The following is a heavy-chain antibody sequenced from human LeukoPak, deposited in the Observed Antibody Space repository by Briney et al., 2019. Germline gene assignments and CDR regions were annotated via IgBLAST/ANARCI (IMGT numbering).Heavy chain of an antibody. V-gene: IGHV3-21*01. CDR1: GFTFSSYS. J-gene: IGHJ4*02. CDR3: ASSAGQIAVAGTY. Sequence: PGGSLRLSCAASGFTFSSYSMNWVRQAPGKGLEWVSSISSSSSYIYYADSVKGRFTISRDNAKNSLYLQMNCLRAEDTAVYYCASSAGQIAVAGTYWGQGTLVTVSS. D-gene: IGHD6-19*01. CDR2: ISSSSSYI.